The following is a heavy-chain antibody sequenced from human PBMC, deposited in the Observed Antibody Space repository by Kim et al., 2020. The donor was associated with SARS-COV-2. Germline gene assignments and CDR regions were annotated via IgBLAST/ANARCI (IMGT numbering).Heavy chain of an antibody. D-gene: IGHD3-10*01. J-gene: IGHJ4*02. V-gene: IGHV1-3*01. Sequence: FQGRDTITRDTSASTAYMELSSLRSEDTAVYYCARDMSVRGVIISPFDYWGQGTLVTVSS. CDR3: ARDMSVRGVIISPFDY.